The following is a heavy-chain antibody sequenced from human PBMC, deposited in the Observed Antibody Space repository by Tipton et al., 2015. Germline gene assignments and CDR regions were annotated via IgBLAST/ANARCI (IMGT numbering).Heavy chain of an antibody. CDR2: IYPGDSDT. V-gene: IGHV5-51*01. D-gene: IGHD3-22*01. J-gene: IGHJ3*02. CDR1: GYSFTSYW. CDR3: ARHVSFYYDTHGYDALDI. Sequence: QLVQSGAEVKKSGESLKISCKGSGYSFTSYWIGWVRQMPGKGLEWMGIIYPGDSDTRYSPSFQGQVTFSADKSISTAYLQWSGLKASDTAMYYCARHVSFYYDTHGYDALDIWAQGTMVTVSS.